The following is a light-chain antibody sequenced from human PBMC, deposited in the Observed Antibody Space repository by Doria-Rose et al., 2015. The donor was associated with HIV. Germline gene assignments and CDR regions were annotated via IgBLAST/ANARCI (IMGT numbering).Light chain of an antibody. J-gene: IGKJ1*01. CDR1: QSFSNTY. CDR3: HQYGTSWT. CDR2: DGS. Sequence: EIVMTQSPGTLSLSPGERATLPCRASQSFSNTYLAWYQQQPGQAPSLLIYDGSTRATGIPDRFSASGSGTDFTLTINRLEPEDFALYYCHQYGTSWTFGQGTKVEI. V-gene: IGKV3-20*01.